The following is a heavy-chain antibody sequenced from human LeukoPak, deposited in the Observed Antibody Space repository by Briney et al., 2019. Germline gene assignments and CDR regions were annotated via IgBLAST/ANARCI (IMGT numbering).Heavy chain of an antibody. CDR2: INPNSGGT. V-gene: IGHV1-2*02. Sequence: GASVKVSCKASGYTFTGYYMHWVRQAPGQGLEWMGWINPNSGGTNYAQKFQGRVTMTRDMSTSTVYMELSSLRSEDTAVYYCARDLDSYGLREFDYWGQGTLVTVSS. J-gene: IGHJ4*02. D-gene: IGHD5-18*01. CDR3: ARDLDSYGLREFDY. CDR1: GYTFTGYY.